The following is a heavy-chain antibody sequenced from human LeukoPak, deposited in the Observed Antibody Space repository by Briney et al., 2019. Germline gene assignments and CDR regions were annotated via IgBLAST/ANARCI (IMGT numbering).Heavy chain of an antibody. CDR1: GFTFSTYR. CDR3: XXXXXXXXGWXVFSXHDNYXXXXXDV. CDR2: IKQDGSEK. V-gene: IGHV3-7*01. D-gene: IGHD6-19*01. J-gene: IGHJ6*03. Sequence: CXASGFTFSTYRMSWVRQAPGKGLEWVANIKQDGSEKHYVDSVKGRFTISRDNAKNSLYMQMNSLRAEDTAVYYXXXXXXXXXGWXVFSXHDNYXXXXXDVWGKXTXVTVSS.